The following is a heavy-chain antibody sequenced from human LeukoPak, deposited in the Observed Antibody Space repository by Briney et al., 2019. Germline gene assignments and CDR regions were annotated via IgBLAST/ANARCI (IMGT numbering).Heavy chain of an antibody. CDR3: ARNRMGSGDWFDP. CDR1: GGTFSSYA. J-gene: IGHJ5*02. D-gene: IGHD2-8*01. CDR2: IIPIFGTA. V-gene: IGHV1-69*13. Sequence: ASVKVSCKASGGTFSSYAISWVRQAPGQGLEWMGGIIPIFGTANYAQKFQGRVTITADESTSTAYMELSSLRSEDTAAYYCARNRMGSGDWFDPWGQGTLVTASS.